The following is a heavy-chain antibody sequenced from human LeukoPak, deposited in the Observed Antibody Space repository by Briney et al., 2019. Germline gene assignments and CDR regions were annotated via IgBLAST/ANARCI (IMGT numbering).Heavy chain of an antibody. D-gene: IGHD6-25*01. V-gene: IGHV1-69*04. CDR1: GGTFSSYA. J-gene: IGHJ5*02. CDR3: ARGLEAAHPGWFDP. CDR2: IIPILGIA. Sequence: SVMSSCKASGGTFSSYAISWVRQAPGQGLEWMGRIIPILGIANYAQKFQGRVTITADKSTSTAYMELSSLRSEDTAVYYCARGLEAAHPGWFDPWGQGTLVTVSS.